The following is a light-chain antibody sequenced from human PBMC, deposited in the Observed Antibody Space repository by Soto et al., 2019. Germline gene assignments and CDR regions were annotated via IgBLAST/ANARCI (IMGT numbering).Light chain of an antibody. V-gene: IGLV7-46*01. CDR3: LLSYSGAYV. Sequence: QTVVTQEPSLTVSPGGTVTLTCGSSTGAVTNSHYPYWFQQKPGQAPRTLIYDTSNKHSWAPARFSVSLLGGKAALTLSGALPEDEAEYYRLLSYSGAYVFGTGTKLTVL. CDR1: TGAVTNSHY. J-gene: IGLJ1*01. CDR2: DTS.